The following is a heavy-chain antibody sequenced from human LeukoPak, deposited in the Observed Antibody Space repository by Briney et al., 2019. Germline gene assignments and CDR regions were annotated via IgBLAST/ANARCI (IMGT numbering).Heavy chain of an antibody. J-gene: IGHJ4*02. CDR2: IYWDDDK. D-gene: IGHD1-26*01. CDR3: AHRGGDSGSSDFDY. Sequence: ESGPTLVKPTQTLTLTCTFSGFSLSTSGVGVGWIRQPPGKALEWLALIYWDDDKRYSPSLKSRLTITKDTSKNQVVLRMTNMEPVDTATYYCAHRGGDSGSSDFDYWGQGTLVTVSS. V-gene: IGHV2-5*02. CDR1: GFSLSTSGVG.